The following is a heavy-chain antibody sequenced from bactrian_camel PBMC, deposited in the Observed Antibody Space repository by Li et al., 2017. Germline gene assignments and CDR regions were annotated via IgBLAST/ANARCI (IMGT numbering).Heavy chain of an antibody. CDR1: GITYSSTC. CDR3: AVGSDHRWNCTGVTDYTY. V-gene: IGHV3S55*01. CDR2: IDRAGTT. Sequence: HVQLVESGGGSVRAGGSLRLSCAASGITYSSTCMGWFRQAPGKDHELVARIDRAGTTWYRDSVKDRFTISRDNAKNTLYLQMNTLKPDDTAMYYCAVGSDHRWNCTGVTDYTYWGQGTQVTVS. D-gene: IGHD3*01. J-gene: IGHJ4*01.